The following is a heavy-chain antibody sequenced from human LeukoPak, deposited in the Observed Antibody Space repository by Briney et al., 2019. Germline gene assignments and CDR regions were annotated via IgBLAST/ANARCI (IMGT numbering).Heavy chain of an antibody. V-gene: IGHV1-2*06. CDR3: ASSGWYEEDTFDY. CDR2: INPNSGGT. D-gene: IGHD6-19*01. Sequence: VSCKXSGYTXTGYYMHWVRQAPGQGLEWMERINPNSGGTNYAQKFQGRVTMTRDTSISTAYMELSRLRSDDTAVYYCASSGWYEEDTFDYWGQGTLVTVSS. CDR1: GYTXTGYY. J-gene: IGHJ4*02.